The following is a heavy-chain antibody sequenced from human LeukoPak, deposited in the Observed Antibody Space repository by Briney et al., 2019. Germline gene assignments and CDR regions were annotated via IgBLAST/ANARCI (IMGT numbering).Heavy chain of an antibody. Sequence: SETLSLTCAVYGGSFSGYYWSWIRQPPGKGLEWIGEINHSGSTNYNPSLKSRVTISVDTSKNQFSLKLSFVTAADTAIYYCARVYDSGIMDYWGQGTLVTVSS. V-gene: IGHV4-34*01. CDR2: INHSGST. J-gene: IGHJ4*02. CDR3: ARVYDSGIMDY. D-gene: IGHD3-10*01. CDR1: GGSFSGYY.